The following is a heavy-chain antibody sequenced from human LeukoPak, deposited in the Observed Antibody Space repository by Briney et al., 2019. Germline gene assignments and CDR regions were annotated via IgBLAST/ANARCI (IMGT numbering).Heavy chain of an antibody. CDR3: AKVYHTTYSSSWYVSRGYNWFDP. D-gene: IGHD6-13*01. V-gene: IGHV3-23*01. Sequence: GGSLRLSCAASGFTFSSYAMSWVRQAPGKGLEWVSAISGSGGSTYYADSVKGRFTISRDNSKNTLYLQMNSLRAEDTAVYYCAKVYHTTYSSSWYVSRGYNWFDPWGQGTLVTISS. J-gene: IGHJ5*02. CDR1: GFTFSSYA. CDR2: ISGSGGST.